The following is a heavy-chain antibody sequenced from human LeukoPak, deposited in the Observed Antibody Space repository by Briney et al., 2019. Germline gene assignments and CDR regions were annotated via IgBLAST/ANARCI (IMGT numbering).Heavy chain of an antibody. CDR2: ISSSSSYI. J-gene: IGHJ4*02. D-gene: IGHD5-18*01. V-gene: IGHV3-21*01. Sequence: GRSLRLSCAASGFTFSRHGMHWVRQAPGKGLEWVSSISSSSSYIYYADSVKGRFTISRDNAKNSLYLQMNSLRAEDTAVYYCARGRDTAMVPFDYWGQGTLVTVSS. CDR1: GFTFSRHG. CDR3: ARGRDTAMVPFDY.